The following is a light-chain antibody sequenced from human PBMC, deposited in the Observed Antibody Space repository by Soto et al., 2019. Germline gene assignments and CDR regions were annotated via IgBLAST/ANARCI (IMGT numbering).Light chain of an antibody. J-gene: IGKJ1*01. CDR2: KAS. CDR3: QQYNSYSQT. CDR1: QTISNW. Sequence: DIQMTQSPATLSASVGDRVSITCRASQTISNWLAWYQQKPGKAPKLLIYKASTLESAVPSRFSGTGSGTEFTLTISGLQPEDFATYYCQQYNSYSQTFGQGTKVDI. V-gene: IGKV1-5*03.